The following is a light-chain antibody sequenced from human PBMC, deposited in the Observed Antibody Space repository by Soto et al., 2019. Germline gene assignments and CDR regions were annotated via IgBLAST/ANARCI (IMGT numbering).Light chain of an antibody. CDR1: SSDVGVYNY. Sequence: QSALTQPRSVSGSPGQSVTISCTGTSSDVGVYNYVSWYQQHPGKAPKLMIYDVSEWPSGVPDRFSGSKSGNTAYLTISGLQAEDEADYYCCSDAGSYTGLFGTGTKGTAL. CDR2: DVS. V-gene: IGLV2-11*01. CDR3: CSDAGSYTGL. J-gene: IGLJ1*01.